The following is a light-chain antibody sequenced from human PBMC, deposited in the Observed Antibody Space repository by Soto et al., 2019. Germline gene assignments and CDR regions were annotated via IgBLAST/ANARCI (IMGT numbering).Light chain of an antibody. V-gene: IGKV3-11*01. CDR2: DAS. Sequence: EIVLTQSPATLSLSPGERATLSCRASQSVSSNLAWYQQKPGQAPRLLIYDASNMATGIPARFSGSGSGTDFTLAISSLEPEDFAFYYCQHHTNWPLTFGGGTKVEIK. CDR3: QHHTNWPLT. CDR1: QSVSSN. J-gene: IGKJ4*01.